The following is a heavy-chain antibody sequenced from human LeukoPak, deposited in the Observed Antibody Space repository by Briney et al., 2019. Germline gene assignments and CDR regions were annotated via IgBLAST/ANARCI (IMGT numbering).Heavy chain of an antibody. V-gene: IGHV3-21*01. D-gene: IGHD6-13*01. CDR2: ISSSSYI. Sequence: GGSLRLSCAASGFTFSSYSMNWVRQAPGKGLEWVSSISSSSYIYYADSVKGRFTISRDNAKNSLYPQVNSLRAEDTAVYYCARAAAAGDFDYWGQGTLVTVSS. CDR1: GFTFSSYS. J-gene: IGHJ4*02. CDR3: ARAAAAGDFDY.